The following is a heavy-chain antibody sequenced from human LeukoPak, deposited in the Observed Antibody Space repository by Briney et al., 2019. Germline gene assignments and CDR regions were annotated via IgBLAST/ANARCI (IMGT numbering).Heavy chain of an antibody. D-gene: IGHD3-22*01. CDR3: ARDFYYYDSSGGYSY. CDR2: INHSGTT. V-gene: IGHV4-34*01. CDR1: GGSFSGYY. J-gene: IGHJ4*02. Sequence: SETLSLTCAVYGGSFSGYYWSWIRQPPEKGLEWIGEINHSGTTHYNPSLKSRVTISVDTSKNQFSLRLSSVTAADSAVYYCARDFYYYDSSGGYSYWGQGTLVTVSS.